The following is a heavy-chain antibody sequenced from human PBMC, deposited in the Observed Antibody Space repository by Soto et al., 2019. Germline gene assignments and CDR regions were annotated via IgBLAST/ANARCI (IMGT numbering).Heavy chain of an antibody. CDR2: INHSGST. D-gene: IGHD3-3*01. J-gene: IGHJ5*02. V-gene: IGHV4-34*01. CDR1: GGSFSGYY. CDR3: ARTNYDLANWFDP. Sequence: SETLSLTCAVYGGSFSGYYWSWIRQPPGKGLEWIGEINHSGSTNYNPSLKSRVTISVDTSKNQFSLKLSSVTAADTAVYYCARTNYDLANWFDPWGQGTLVTVSS.